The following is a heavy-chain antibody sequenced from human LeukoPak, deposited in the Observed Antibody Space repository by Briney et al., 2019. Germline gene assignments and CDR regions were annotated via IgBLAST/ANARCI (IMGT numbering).Heavy chain of an antibody. Sequence: SETLSLTCSVSGFSITTGYYWPWIRQPPGKGLEWIGTIFRIGSSYFNPSLKSRVTISVDTSKNQFSLKLSSVTAADTALYYCARVIDVAAAGYFDSWGQGTQVTVSS. CDR2: IFRIGSS. J-gene: IGHJ4*02. V-gene: IGHV4-38-2*02. D-gene: IGHD6-13*01. CDR3: ARVIDVAAAGYFDS. CDR1: GFSITTGYY.